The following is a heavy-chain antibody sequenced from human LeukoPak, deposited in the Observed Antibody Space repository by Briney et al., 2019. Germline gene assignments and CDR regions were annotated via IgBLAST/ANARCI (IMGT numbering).Heavy chain of an antibody. D-gene: IGHD4-23*01. CDR1: GFTFSDYN. V-gene: IGHV3-11*04. CDR3: ARDYGGSSPFDY. CDR2: ISRSGSTK. J-gene: IGHJ4*02. Sequence: PGGSLRLSCAASGFTFSDYNMRWIRQAPGKGLEWVSSISRSGSTKYYADSVKGRFTISRDNAKNSLYLQMNSLRAVDTAVYYCARDYGGSSPFDYWGQGTLVTVSS.